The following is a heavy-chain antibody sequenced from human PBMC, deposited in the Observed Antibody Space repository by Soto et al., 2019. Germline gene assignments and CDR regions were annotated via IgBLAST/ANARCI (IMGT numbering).Heavy chain of an antibody. D-gene: IGHD6-19*01. Sequence: GGSLRLSCSASGFTFSSYAMHWVRQAPGKGLEYVSAISSNGGSTYYADSVKGRFTISRDNSKNTLYLQMSSLRAEDTAVYYCVKASTGYSSGWYTLHDAFDIWGQGTRVTVSS. V-gene: IGHV3-64D*06. CDR3: VKASTGYSSGWYTLHDAFDI. CDR2: ISSNGGST. CDR1: GFTFSSYA. J-gene: IGHJ3*02.